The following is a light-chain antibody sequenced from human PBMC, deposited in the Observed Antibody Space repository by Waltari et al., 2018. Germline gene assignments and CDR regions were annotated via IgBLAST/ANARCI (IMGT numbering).Light chain of an antibody. CDR3: MQATHWPVT. V-gene: IGKV2-30*01. CDR2: KVS. Sequence: DVGLTQSLLSLPVTLGQPASISCRSSHSLVYTDVISYLNWFHQRPCQAPRRLIDKVSNRDSGVPDRFSGSWSGTDFTLMISSVEADDVGVYFCMQATHWPVTFGQGTRLEIK. J-gene: IGKJ5*01. CDR1: HSLVYTDVISY.